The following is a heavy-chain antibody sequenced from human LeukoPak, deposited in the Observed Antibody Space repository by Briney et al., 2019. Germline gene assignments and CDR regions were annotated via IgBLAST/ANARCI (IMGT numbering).Heavy chain of an antibody. Sequence: GGSLRLSCAASGSTFSSYAMSWVRQAPGKGLEWVSAISGSGGSTYYADSVKGRFTISRDNSKNTLYLQMNSLRAEDTAVYYCAKDTGEQLVPYFDYWGQGTLVTVSS. J-gene: IGHJ4*02. CDR3: AKDTGEQLVPYFDY. V-gene: IGHV3-23*01. D-gene: IGHD6-6*01. CDR1: GSTFSSYA. CDR2: ISGSGGST.